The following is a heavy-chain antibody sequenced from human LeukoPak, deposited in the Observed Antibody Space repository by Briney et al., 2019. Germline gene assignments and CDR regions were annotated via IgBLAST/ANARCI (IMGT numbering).Heavy chain of an antibody. J-gene: IGHJ5*02. V-gene: IGHV4-59*01. CDR1: GGSISSYY. D-gene: IGHD5-18*01. CDR2: IYYSGST. Sequence: SETLSLTCTVSGGSISSYYWSWIRQPPGKGLEWIGYIYYSGSTNYNPSLKSRVTISVDTSKNQFSLKLSSVTAADTAVYYCARGARRGYSYGYGWFDPWGQGTLVTVSS. CDR3: ARGARRGYSYGYGWFDP.